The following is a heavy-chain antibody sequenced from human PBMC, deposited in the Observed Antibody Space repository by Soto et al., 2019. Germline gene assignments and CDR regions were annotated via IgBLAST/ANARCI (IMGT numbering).Heavy chain of an antibody. D-gene: IGHD2-2*01. CDR3: AGYCSSTSCYDTFDY. J-gene: IGHJ4*02. CDR2: IYHSGST. Sequence: SSTLALTCAVTVGSISSSNWRSWVRQPPGKGLEWIGEIYHSGSTNYNPSLKSRVTISVDKSKNQFSLKLSSVTAADTAVYYCAGYCSSTSCYDTFDYWGQGTLDTVSS. V-gene: IGHV4-4*02. CDR1: VGSISSSNW.